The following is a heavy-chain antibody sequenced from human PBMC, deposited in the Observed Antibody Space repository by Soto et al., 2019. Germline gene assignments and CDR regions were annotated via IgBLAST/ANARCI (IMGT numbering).Heavy chain of an antibody. CDR3: ARDLAGDYGDLDT. CDR1: GFTFSSYG. CDR2: IWYDGSNK. D-gene: IGHD4-17*01. V-gene: IGHV3-33*01. Sequence: PGGSLRLSCAPSGFTFSSYGMHWARQATGKGLEWVAVIWYDGSNKVYADSVKGRFTISRDNSKNTLYLQMNSLRAEDTAVYYCARDLAGDYGDLDTWGQGTMVTVSS. J-gene: IGHJ3*02.